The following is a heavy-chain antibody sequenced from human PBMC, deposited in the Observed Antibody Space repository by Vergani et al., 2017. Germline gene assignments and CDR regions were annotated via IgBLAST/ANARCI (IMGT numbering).Heavy chain of an antibody. D-gene: IGHD3-10*01. Sequence: EVQLVESGGGLVQPGRSLRLSCAASGFTFDDYAMHWVRQAPGKGLEWVSGINWNSDSIAYVDSVKGRFTISRDNANNLVYLQMSSVRADDTAVYYCARDYGSGPPQSRRLLYDIGWVDPWGQGTLVTVSS. V-gene: IGHV3-9*01. CDR1: GFTFDDYA. CDR2: INWNSDSI. J-gene: IGHJ5*02. CDR3: ARDYGSGPPQSRRLLYDIGWVDP.